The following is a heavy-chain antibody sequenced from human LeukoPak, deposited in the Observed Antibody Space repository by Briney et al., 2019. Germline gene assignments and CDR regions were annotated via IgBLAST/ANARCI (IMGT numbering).Heavy chain of an antibody. V-gene: IGHV1-69*05. CDR1: GYTFTSYG. Sequence: GASVKVSCKASGYTFTSYGISWVRQAPGQGLEWMGGIIPIFGTANYAQKFQGRVTITTDESTSTAYMELSSLRSEDTAVYYCASGACSSTSCYLPHWGKGTTVTVSS. D-gene: IGHD2-2*01. CDR3: ASGACSSTSCYLPH. CDR2: IIPIFGTA. J-gene: IGHJ6*04.